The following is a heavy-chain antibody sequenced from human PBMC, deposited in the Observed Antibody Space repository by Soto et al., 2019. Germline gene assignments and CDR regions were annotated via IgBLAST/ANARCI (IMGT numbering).Heavy chain of an antibody. CDR1: GFTFSGSA. D-gene: IGHD6-6*01. CDR2: IRSKANSYAT. CDR3: TAPRGIAAPFDI. V-gene: IGHV3-73*01. J-gene: IGHJ3*02. Sequence: PGGSLRLSCAASGFTFSGSAMHWVRQASGKGLEWVGRIRSKANSYATAYAASVKGRFTISRDDSKNTAYLQMNSLKTEDTAVYYCTAPRGIAAPFDIWGQGTMVTVSS.